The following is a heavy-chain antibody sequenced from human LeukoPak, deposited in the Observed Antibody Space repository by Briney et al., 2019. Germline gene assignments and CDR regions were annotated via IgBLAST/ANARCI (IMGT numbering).Heavy chain of an antibody. D-gene: IGHD6-13*01. V-gene: IGHV3-30-3*01. CDR3: ATLAAAGTLVDY. J-gene: IGHJ4*02. Sequence: GGSLRLSCAASGFTFSSYAMHWVRQAPGKGLEWVAVISYDGSNKYCADSVKGRFTISGDNSKNTLYLQMNSLRAEDTAVYYCATLAAAGTLVDYWGQGTLVTVSS. CDR2: ISYDGSNK. CDR1: GFTFSSYA.